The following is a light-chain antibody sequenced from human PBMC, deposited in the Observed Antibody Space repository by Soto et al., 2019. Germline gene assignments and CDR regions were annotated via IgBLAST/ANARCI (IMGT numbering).Light chain of an antibody. CDR1: SGHSSYA. V-gene: IGLV4-69*01. Sequence: QLVLTQSPSASASLGASVKLTCTLSSGHSSYAIAWHQQQPEKGPRYLMKLNSDGSHSKGDGIPDRFSGSSSVAERYLTISSLQSEDEADYYCQTWGTGGVFDVGTKVTVL. J-gene: IGLJ3*02. CDR2: LNSDGSH. CDR3: QTWGTGGV.